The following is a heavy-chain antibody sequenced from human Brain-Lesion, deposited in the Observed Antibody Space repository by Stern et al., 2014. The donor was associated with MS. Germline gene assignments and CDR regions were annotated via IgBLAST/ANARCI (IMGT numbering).Heavy chain of an antibody. V-gene: IGHV5-51*01. CDR3: ARRGDSSSSGFDY. CDR2: IWPGDSDT. CDR1: GYRFTSNW. D-gene: IGHD6-6*01. J-gene: IGHJ4*02. Sequence: VQLGQSGAEVKKPGESLKISCKGSGYRFTSNWIGWVRQRPGKGLEWMGIIWPGDSDTRYSPSFQGQVAISADKSISTAYLQWSSLQASDTAMYYCARRGDSSSSGFDYWGQGTLVIVSS.